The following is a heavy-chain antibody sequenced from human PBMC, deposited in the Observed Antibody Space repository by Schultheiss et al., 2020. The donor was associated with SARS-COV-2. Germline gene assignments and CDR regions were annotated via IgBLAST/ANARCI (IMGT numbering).Heavy chain of an antibody. Sequence: SETLSLTCAVYGGSCRGYYWSWIRQPPGKGLEWIGYIYHSGSTYYNPSLKSRVTISVDTSKNQFSLKLSSVTAEDTAVYYCARDGTTGALWGQGTLVTVSS. D-gene: IGHD4-11*01. V-gene: IGHV4-34*01. CDR2: IYHSGST. J-gene: IGHJ4*02. CDR3: ARDGTTGAL. CDR1: GGSCRGYY.